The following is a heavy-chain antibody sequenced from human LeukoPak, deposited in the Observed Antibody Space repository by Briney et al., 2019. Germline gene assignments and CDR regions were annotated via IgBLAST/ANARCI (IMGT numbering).Heavy chain of an antibody. J-gene: IGHJ1*01. CDR2: ISAYNGNT. CDR3: ARWLPAEYFQH. D-gene: IGHD6-19*01. Sequence: ASVKVSCKASGYTFTSYGISWVRQAPGQGLEWMGWISAYNGNTNYAQKLQGRVAMTTDTSTSTAYMELRSLRSDGTAVYYCARWLPAEYFQHWGQGTLVTVSS. V-gene: IGHV1-18*01. CDR1: GYTFTSYG.